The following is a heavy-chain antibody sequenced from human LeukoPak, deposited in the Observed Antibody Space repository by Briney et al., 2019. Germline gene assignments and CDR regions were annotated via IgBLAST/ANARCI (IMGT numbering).Heavy chain of an antibody. D-gene: IGHD6-13*01. Sequence: PGGSPRLSCAASGFTFSSYWMSWVRQAPGKGLEWVANIKQDGSEKYYVDSVKGRFTISRDNAKNSLYLQMNSLRAEDTAVYYCARDRWQQNYYYYGMDVWGQGTTVTVSS. CDR1: GFTFSSYW. CDR2: IKQDGSEK. J-gene: IGHJ6*02. CDR3: ARDRWQQNYYYYGMDV. V-gene: IGHV3-7*01.